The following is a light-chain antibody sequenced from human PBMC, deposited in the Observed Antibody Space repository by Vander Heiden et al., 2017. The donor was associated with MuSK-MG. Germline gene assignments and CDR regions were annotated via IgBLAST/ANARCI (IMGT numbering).Light chain of an antibody. CDR1: NIGSKS. V-gene: IGLV3-21*04. CDR2: YEN. J-gene: IGLJ1*01. CDR3: QVWDCNSDRYV. Sequence: SYVLTQPPSVSVAPGQTATITCAGTNIGSKSVHWYQQRPGQAPVVVIYYENDRPSGIPERFSGSNSGNTATLSISRVEAGDEADYSCQVWDCNSDRYVFGVGTKVTVL.